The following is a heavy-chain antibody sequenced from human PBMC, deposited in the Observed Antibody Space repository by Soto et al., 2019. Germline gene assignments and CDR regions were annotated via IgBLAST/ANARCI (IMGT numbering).Heavy chain of an antibody. CDR3: ARGSSRWDY. Sequence: SLGTPSPPSTVFGGSLSSFSWGWIRQPAGKGLEWIGRIYSGGRNNYNPSLKSRVTMSVDTSKNQFSLRLSSVTAADTAMYYCARGSSRWDYWGQGTLVTVSS. D-gene: IGHD6-13*01. CDR1: GGSLSSFS. CDR2: IYSGGRN. V-gene: IGHV4-4*07. J-gene: IGHJ4*02.